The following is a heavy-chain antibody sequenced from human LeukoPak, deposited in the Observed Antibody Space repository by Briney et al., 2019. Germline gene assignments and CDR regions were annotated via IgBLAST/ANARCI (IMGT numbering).Heavy chain of an antibody. CDR3: ARQSGSCSSTSCYSAAFDI. CDR1: GGSISSSNYY. CDR2: IYYSGNT. V-gene: IGHV4-39*01. D-gene: IGHD2-2*01. J-gene: IGHJ3*02. Sequence: SETLSLTCTVSGGSISSSNYYWGWIRQPPGKGLEWIGSIYYSGNTYYNPSLKSRVIISVDTSKNQFSLKLSSVTAADTAVYYCARQSGSCSSTSCYSAAFDIWGQGTMVTVSS.